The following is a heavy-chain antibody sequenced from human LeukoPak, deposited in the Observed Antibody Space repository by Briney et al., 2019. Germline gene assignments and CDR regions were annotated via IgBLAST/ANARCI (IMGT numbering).Heavy chain of an antibody. CDR3: ARDFRSGTFDY. V-gene: IGHV3-33*01. Sequence: PGRSLRLSCAASGFTFNNFGMHWVRQAPGKGLEWVALIWYDGSNTYYADSVKGRFTISRDNSKNTLLLQMNSLRAEDTAIYYCARDFRSGTFDYWGQGTLVTVSS. CDR1: GFTFNNFG. D-gene: IGHD6-19*01. CDR2: IWYDGSNT. J-gene: IGHJ4*02.